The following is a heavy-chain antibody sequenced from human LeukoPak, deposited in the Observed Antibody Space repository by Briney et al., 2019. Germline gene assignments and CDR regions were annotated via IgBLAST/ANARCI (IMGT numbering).Heavy chain of an antibody. J-gene: IGHJ4*02. D-gene: IGHD3-22*01. V-gene: IGHV3-23*01. CDR2: ISGSGGST. Sequence: SGGSLRLSCAASGFTFSRYAMSWVRQAPGKGLEWVSAISGSGGSTYYADSVKGRFTISRDNSKNTLYLQMNSLRAEDTAVYDCAKEEYRRMIVVYPYYWGQGTLVTVSS. CDR3: AKEEYRRMIVVYPYY. CDR1: GFTFSRYA.